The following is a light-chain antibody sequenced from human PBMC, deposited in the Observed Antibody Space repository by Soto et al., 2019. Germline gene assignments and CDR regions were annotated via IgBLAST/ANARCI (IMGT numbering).Light chain of an antibody. CDR2: GAS. V-gene: IGKV3-15*01. CDR1: RSVSSN. CDR3: QQYNNWPPWT. J-gene: IGKJ1*01. Sequence: EIVMTQSPATLSVSPWDRATLSCRASRSVSSNLAWYQHKPGQAPRLLIYGASPRATGIPARFSGSGSGTEFTLTISSLQSEDFGVYYCQQYNNWPPWTFGQGTKVDIK.